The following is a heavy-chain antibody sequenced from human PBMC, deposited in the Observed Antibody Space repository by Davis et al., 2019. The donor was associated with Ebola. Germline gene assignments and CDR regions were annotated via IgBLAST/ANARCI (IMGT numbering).Heavy chain of an antibody. CDR2: ISGSGNTT. J-gene: IGHJ5*02. CDR1: GFNFSHYA. V-gene: IGHV3-23*01. Sequence: PGGSLRLSCAVSGFNFSHYAMSWVRQAPGKGLEWVACISGSGNTTYYADSVEGRFNISRDNSKNTLSLQMNSVRGEDSAVYYCAKDKGFWVPPDWFGPWGQGVQVTVSS. D-gene: IGHD3-16*01. CDR3: AKDKGFWVPPDWFGP.